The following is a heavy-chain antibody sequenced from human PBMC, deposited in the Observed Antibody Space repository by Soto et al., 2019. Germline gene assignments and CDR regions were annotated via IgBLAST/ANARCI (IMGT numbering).Heavy chain of an antibody. V-gene: IGHV3-11*01. CDR3: ARAKLGGYYYYYGMDV. CDR2: ISSSGSTI. D-gene: IGHD3-16*01. Sequence: QVQLVESGGGLVKPGGSLRLSCAASGFTFSDYYMSWIRQAPGKGLEWFSYISSSGSTIYYADSVKVRFTISRDNAKNSLYLQMNSLRAEDTAVYYCARAKLGGYYYYYGMDVWGQGTTVTVSS. CDR1: GFTFSDYY. J-gene: IGHJ6*02.